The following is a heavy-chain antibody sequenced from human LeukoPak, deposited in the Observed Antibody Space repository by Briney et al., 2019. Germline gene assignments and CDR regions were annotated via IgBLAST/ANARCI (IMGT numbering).Heavy chain of an antibody. CDR2: IRYDGSNK. Sequence: GGSLRLSCAASGFTFNSYALHWVRQAPGKGLEWVAFIRYDGSNKYYADSVKGRFTISRDNSKNTLYLQMNSLRAEDTAVYYCAKGPSAAGGGVRFDPWGQGTLVTVSS. V-gene: IGHV3-30*02. D-gene: IGHD6-13*01. CDR3: AKGPSAAGGGVRFDP. CDR1: GFTFNSYA. J-gene: IGHJ5*02.